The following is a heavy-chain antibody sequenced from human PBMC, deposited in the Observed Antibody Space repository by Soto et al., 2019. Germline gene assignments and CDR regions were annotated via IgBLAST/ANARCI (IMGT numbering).Heavy chain of an antibody. CDR3: ARAPDGSGSYYYFDG. CDR2: INRDGNEK. CDR1: GFTFSSYW. J-gene: IGHJ4*02. D-gene: IGHD3-22*01. Sequence: VGSLRLSCAASGFTFSSYWMSWVRQAPGKGLQWVANINRDGNEKYYVDSLKGRFTISRDNAENSLYLQMNTLRAEDTAVYYCARAPDGSGSYYYFDGWGQGTLVT. V-gene: IGHV3-7*03.